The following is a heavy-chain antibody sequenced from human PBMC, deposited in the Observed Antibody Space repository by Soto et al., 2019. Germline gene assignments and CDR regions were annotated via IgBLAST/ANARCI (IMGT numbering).Heavy chain of an antibody. CDR3: AKSDWFDP. J-gene: IGHJ5*02. CDR1: GFTFSNHW. CDR2: IKNDGSST. Sequence: EVQLVESGGGLVQPGGSLRLSCAASGFTFSNHWMHWVRQAPGKGLVWVSRIKNDGSSTSYADSVKGRFIISRDNAKNTLYLEMNSLRIEDTAVYYCAKSDWFDPWGQGTEVTVSS. V-gene: IGHV3-74*01.